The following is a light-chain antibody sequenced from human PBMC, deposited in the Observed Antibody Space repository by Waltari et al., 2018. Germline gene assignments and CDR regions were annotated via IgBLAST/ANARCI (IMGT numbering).Light chain of an antibody. V-gene: IGKV1-5*03. CDR1: QSINSW. Sequence: DIQMTQSPSTLSASVGDRVTITCRASQSINSWLAWYQQKPGEAPKLLIYKASSLQSGVPSSFSGSGSVTEFTLTISSLQPDDFATYYCQQYNIYPLTFGQGTKVEIK. CDR3: QQYNIYPLT. CDR2: KAS. J-gene: IGKJ1*01.